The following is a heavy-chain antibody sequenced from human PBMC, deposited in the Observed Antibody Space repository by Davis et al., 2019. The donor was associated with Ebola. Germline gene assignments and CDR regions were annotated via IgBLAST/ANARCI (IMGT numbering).Heavy chain of an antibody. CDR1: GFTVSSNY. D-gene: IGHD1-20*01. CDR2: ISYDGSNK. CDR3: ARDISGITNWYFDL. J-gene: IGHJ2*01. V-gene: IGHV3-30-3*01. Sequence: PGGSLRLSCAASGFTVSSNYMSWVRQAPGKGLEWVAVISYDGSNKYYADSVKGRFTISRDNSKNTLYLQMNSLRAEDTAVYYCARDISGITNWYFDLWGRGTLVTVSS.